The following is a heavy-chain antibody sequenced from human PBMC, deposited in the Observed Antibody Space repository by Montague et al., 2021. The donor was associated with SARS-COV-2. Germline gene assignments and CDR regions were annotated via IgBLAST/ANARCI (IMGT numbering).Heavy chain of an antibody. V-gene: IGHV4-4*02. D-gene: IGHD3-22*01. CDR2: IYHTGNT. J-gene: IGHJ4*02. Sequence: SETLSLTCGVSGASVTSTNWWCWVRQPTGKGLEWIGEIYHTGNTNYSPSLKNRVSISLDKSKNQLSLRLNSVTAADTAVYYCASPKEGSGYYRPFDYWGQGILVTVSS. CDR3: ASPKEGSGYYRPFDY. CDR1: GASVTSTNW.